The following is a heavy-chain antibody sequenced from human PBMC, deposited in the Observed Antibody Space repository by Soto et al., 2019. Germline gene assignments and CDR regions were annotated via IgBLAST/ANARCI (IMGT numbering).Heavy chain of an antibody. J-gene: IGHJ5*02. D-gene: IGHD6-13*01. CDR1: GGSVSSGSYY. Sequence: PSETLSLTCTVSGGSVSSGSYYWSWIRQPPGKGLEWIGYISYSGSTNYNPSLKSRVTISVDTSKNQFSLNLSSVTAADTAVYFCAREAAAGTNWFDPWGQGTLVTVSS. V-gene: IGHV4-61*01. CDR2: ISYSGST. CDR3: AREAAAGTNWFDP.